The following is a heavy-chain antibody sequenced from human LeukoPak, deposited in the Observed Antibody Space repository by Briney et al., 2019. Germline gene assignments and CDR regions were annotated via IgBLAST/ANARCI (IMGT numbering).Heavy chain of an antibody. CDR1: GCTFTGYY. J-gene: IGHJ4*02. CDR2: ISPNSGGT. V-gene: IGHV1-2*02. CDR3: ARDQGGNTFDY. D-gene: IGHD4-23*01. Sequence: ASVKVSCKASGCTFTGYYMHWVRQAPGLGLEWMGWISPNSGGTNYAQKFQGRVTMTRDTSISTAYMELSRLRSDDTAVYYCARDQGGNTFDYWGQGTLVTVSS.